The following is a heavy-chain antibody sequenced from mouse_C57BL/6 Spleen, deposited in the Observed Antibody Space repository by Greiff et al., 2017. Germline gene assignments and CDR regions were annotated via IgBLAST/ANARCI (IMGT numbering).Heavy chain of an antibody. CDR3: ARRGTVVATEAWFAY. CDR2: INPNNGGT. V-gene: IGHV1-18*01. Sequence: EVKLQESGPELVKPGASVKIPCKASGYTFTDYNMDWVKQSHGKSLEWIGDINPNNGGTIYNQKFKGKATLTVDKSSSTAYMELRSLTSEDTAVYYCARRGTVVATEAWFAYWGQGTLVTVSA. CDR1: GYTFTDYN. D-gene: IGHD1-1*01. J-gene: IGHJ3*01.